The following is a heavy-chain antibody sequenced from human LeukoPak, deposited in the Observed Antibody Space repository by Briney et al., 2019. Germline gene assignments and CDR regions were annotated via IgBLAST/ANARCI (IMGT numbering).Heavy chain of an antibody. CDR2: IYYSGST. CDR3: ARLLPGCSGGSCYSRAAFDI. CDR1: GGSISSYY. J-gene: IGHJ3*02. D-gene: IGHD2-15*01. Sequence: SETLSLTCTVSGGSISSYYWSWIRQPPGKGLEWIGYIYYSGSTNYNPSLKSRVTISVDTSKNQFSLKLSSVTAADTAVYYCARLLPGCSGGSCYSRAAFDIWGQGTMVTVSS. V-gene: IGHV4-59*08.